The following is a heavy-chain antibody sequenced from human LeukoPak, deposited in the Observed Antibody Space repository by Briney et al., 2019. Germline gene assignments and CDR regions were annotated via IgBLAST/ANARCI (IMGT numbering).Heavy chain of an antibody. V-gene: IGHV3-23*01. Sequence: PGGSLRLSCAASGFTFSSYAMSWVRQAPGKGLEWVSVISGTGGSTNHADSVEGRFTISRDNSKNTLYLQMNSLRAEDTAVYYCAKESGDDSSGYYEVFDYWGREPWSPSPQ. CDR1: GFTFSSYA. J-gene: IGHJ4*02. CDR3: AKESGDDSSGYYEVFDY. D-gene: IGHD3-22*01. CDR2: ISGTGGST.